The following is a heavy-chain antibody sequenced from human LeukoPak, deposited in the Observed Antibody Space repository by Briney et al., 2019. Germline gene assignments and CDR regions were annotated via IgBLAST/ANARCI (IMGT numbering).Heavy chain of an antibody. J-gene: IGHJ4*02. Sequence: GGSLRLSCAASGFTFDDYAMHWVRQAPGKGLEWVSGISWNSGSIGYADSAKGRFTISRDNAKNSLYLQMNSLRAEDMALYYCAKAIGGSSSWYYFDYWGQGTLVTVSS. CDR2: ISWNSGSI. CDR3: AKAIGGSSSWYYFDY. CDR1: GFTFDDYA. D-gene: IGHD6-13*01. V-gene: IGHV3-9*03.